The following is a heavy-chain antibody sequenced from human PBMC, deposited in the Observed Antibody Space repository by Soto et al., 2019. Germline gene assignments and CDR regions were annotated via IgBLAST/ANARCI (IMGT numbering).Heavy chain of an antibody. CDR3: ATRSPAFDF. J-gene: IGHJ4*02. V-gene: IGHV1-18*01. CDR1: GYTFTSYG. Sequence: QVQMLQSGPEVKKPGASVKVSCKTSGYTFTSYGVAWVRQAPGQGLEWMGWISTSKGDTTYAQMFQGRVTMTTDTSTSTAYMELRSLRSDDTAVYYCATRSPAFDFWGQGTLVTVSS. CDR2: ISTSKGDT.